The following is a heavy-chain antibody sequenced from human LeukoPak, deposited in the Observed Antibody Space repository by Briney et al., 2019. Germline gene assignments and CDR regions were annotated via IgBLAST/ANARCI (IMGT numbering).Heavy chain of an antibody. D-gene: IGHD1-26*01. CDR2: ISGSGGST. J-gene: IGHJ1*01. Sequence: GGSLRLSCAASGFTFSSYSMNWVRQAPGKGLEWVLAISGSGGSTYYADSVKGRFTISRDNSKNTLYLQMNSLRAEDTAVYYCAKGSGSYYPAEYFQHWGQGTLVTVSS. V-gene: IGHV3-23*01. CDR3: AKGSGSYYPAEYFQH. CDR1: GFTFSSYS.